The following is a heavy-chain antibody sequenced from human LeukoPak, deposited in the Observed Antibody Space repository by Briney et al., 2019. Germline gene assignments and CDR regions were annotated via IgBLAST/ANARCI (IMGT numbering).Heavy chain of an antibody. CDR3: AKDPKYSNNWYYFDY. Sequence: GGSLRLSCAASGFTFSSSAMSWVRQAPGKGLEWVSVISGSGGTTYYADSVKGRFTISRDNSKNTLYLRMNSLRAEDTAIYYCAKDPKYSNNWYYFDYWGQGTLVTVSS. V-gene: IGHV3-23*01. CDR2: ISGSGGTT. J-gene: IGHJ4*02. D-gene: IGHD6-13*01. CDR1: GFTFSSSA.